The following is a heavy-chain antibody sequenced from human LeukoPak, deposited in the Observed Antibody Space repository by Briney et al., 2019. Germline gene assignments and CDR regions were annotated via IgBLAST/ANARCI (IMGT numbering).Heavy chain of an antibody. CDR3: ARVPAHYYGSGSYYQGYNWFDP. J-gene: IGHJ5*02. D-gene: IGHD3-10*01. CDR1: GYTFTGYY. V-gene: IGHV1-2*02. CDR2: INPNSGGT. Sequence: ASVKVSCKASGYTFTGYYMHWVRQAPGQGLEWMGWINPNSGGTNYAQKFQGRVTMTRDTSISTAYMELSRLRSDDTAVYYCARVPAHYYGSGSYYQGYNWFDPWGQGTLVTVSS.